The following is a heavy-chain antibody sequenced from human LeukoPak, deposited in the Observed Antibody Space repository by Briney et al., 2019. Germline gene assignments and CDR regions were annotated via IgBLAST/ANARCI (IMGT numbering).Heavy chain of an antibody. CDR3: ARGIVLRRYFDWLFVEEYNWFDP. CDR1: GYTFTSYY. Sequence: ASVKVSCKASGYTFTSYYMHWVRQAPGQGLEWMGIINPSGGSTSYAQKFQGRVTMTRDMSTSTVYMELSSLRSEDTAVYYCARGIVLRRYFDWLFVEEYNWFDPWGQGTLVTVSS. CDR2: INPSGGST. D-gene: IGHD3-9*01. J-gene: IGHJ5*02. V-gene: IGHV1-46*01.